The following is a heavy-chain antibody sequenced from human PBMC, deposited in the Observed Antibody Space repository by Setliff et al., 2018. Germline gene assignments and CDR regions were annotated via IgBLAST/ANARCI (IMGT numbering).Heavy chain of an antibody. CDR1: GFIFSFHS. V-gene: IGHV3-21*05. CDR2: ISSSSSYI. D-gene: IGHD1-26*01. CDR3: ARDHGIVPGVDYMDV. J-gene: IGHJ6*03. Sequence: GGSLRLSCAASGFIFSFHSMNWVRQAPGKGLEWVSYISSSSSYIYYADSVKGRFTISRDNAKNSLYLQMNSLRAEDTAVYYCARDHGIVPGVDYMDVWGKGTTVTVSS.